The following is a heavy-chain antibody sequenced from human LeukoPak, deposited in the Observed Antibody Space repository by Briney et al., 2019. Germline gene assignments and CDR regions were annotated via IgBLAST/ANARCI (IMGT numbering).Heavy chain of an antibody. CDR1: GGTFRNYV. CDR3: ASNLGYCSSTSCYKDAFDI. D-gene: IGHD2-2*01. CDR2: IIPIFGVA. Sequence: SVKVSCKASGGTFRNYVISWVRQAPGQGLEWMGGIIPIFGVANYGQSSQGRVTMTRDTSTSTVYMELSSLRSEDTAVYYCASNLGYCSSTSCYKDAFDIWGQGTMVTVSS. J-gene: IGHJ3*02. V-gene: IGHV1-69*10.